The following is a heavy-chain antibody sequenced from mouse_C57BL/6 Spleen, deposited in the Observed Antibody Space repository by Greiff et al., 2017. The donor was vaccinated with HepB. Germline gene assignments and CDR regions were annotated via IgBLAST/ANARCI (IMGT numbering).Heavy chain of an antibody. Sequence: QVQLQQSGAELVKPGASVKLSCKASGYTFTSYWMQWVKQRPGQGLEWIGEIDPSDSYTNYNQKFKGKATLTVDTSSSTAYMQLSSRTSEDSAVYYCARGANWDVKEFAYWGQGTLVTVSA. CDR1: GYTFTSYW. CDR3: ARGANWDVKEFAY. D-gene: IGHD4-1*01. V-gene: IGHV1-50*01. J-gene: IGHJ3*01. CDR2: IDPSDSYT.